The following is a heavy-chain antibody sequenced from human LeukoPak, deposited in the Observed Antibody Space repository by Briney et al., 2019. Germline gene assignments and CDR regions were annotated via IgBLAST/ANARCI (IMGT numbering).Heavy chain of an antibody. CDR3: ARHGYSSGSLAWFDP. J-gene: IGHJ5*02. CDR1: GGSISSYY. D-gene: IGHD6-19*01. V-gene: IGHV4-59*01. Sequence: PSETLSLTCTVAGGSISSYYWSWIRQPPGKGLEWNGYIYYSGSTNYNPSLKSRVTISVDTSKNQFSLKLTSVTAADTAVYYCARHGYSSGSLAWFDPWGGGTQVSVSS. CDR2: IYYSGST.